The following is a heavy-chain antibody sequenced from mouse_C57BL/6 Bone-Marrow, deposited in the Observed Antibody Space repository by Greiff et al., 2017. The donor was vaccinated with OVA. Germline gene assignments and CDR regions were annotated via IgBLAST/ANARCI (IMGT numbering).Heavy chain of an antibody. V-gene: IGHV5-4*01. Sequence: DVHLVESGGGLVKPGRSLKLSCAASGFTFSSSAMSWVRQTPEKRLEWVATISAGGSYTYYPDNVKGRFTFSRDNAKNNLYLQMSHLKSEDTAMYYGARGSYYDYAWFAYWGQGTLVTVSA. CDR2: ISAGGSYT. CDR1: GFTFSSSA. CDR3: ARGSYYDYAWFAY. D-gene: IGHD2-4*01. J-gene: IGHJ3*01.